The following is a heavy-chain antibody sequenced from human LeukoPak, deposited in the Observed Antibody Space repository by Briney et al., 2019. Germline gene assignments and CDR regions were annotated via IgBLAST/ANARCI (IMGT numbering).Heavy chain of an antibody. J-gene: IGHJ3*02. Sequence: GGSLRLSCAASGCTVSSAWMSWVRQAPGKGLEWVAHIRQDGSGKYYVDSAKGRGTISTENATNPLYLQMHSLGADGTAVYYCATDHCTGAGCQGRDAFDIWGQGTMVTVSS. CDR1: GCTVSSAW. CDR2: IRQDGSGK. D-gene: IGHD2-8*02. V-gene: IGHV3-7*01. CDR3: ATDHCTGAGCQGRDAFDI.